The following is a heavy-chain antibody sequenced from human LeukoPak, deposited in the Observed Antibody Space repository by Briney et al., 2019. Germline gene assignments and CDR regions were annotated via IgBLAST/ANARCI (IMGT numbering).Heavy chain of an antibody. Sequence: PSETLSLTCTVSGGSISSYYWSWIRQPPGKGLEWIGYIYYSGSTNYNPSLKSRVTISVDTSKNQFSLKLSSVTAADTAVYYCARLKEGDYFDYWGQGTLSPSPQ. J-gene: IGHJ4*02. CDR2: IYYSGST. CDR3: ARLKEGDYFDY. V-gene: IGHV4-59*08. D-gene: IGHD3-16*01. CDR1: GGSISSYY.